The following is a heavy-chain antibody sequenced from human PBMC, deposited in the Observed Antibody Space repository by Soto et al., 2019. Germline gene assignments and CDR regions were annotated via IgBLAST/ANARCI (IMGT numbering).Heavy chain of an antibody. Sequence: SVKVSCKASGGTFSSYAISWVRQAPGQGLEWMGGIIPIFGTANYAQKFQGRVTITADESTSTAYMELSSLRSEDTAVYYCARDSGYSYAQGNWFDPWGQGTLVTVSS. CDR1: GGTFSSYA. V-gene: IGHV1-69*13. D-gene: IGHD5-18*01. J-gene: IGHJ5*02. CDR3: ARDSGYSYAQGNWFDP. CDR2: IIPIFGTA.